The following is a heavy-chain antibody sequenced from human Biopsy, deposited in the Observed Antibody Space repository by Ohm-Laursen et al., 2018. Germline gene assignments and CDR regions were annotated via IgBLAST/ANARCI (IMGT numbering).Heavy chain of an antibody. V-gene: IGHV3-33*01. Sequence: SLRLSCTASGFTFSVYAMHWVRHAPGKGLEWVAIIWYDGSSEYYADSVKGRFTISRDNSKNTVYLQMNSLRVEDTAVYYCARDPIVGSKADGMDVWGQGTTVTVSS. J-gene: IGHJ6*02. CDR1: GFTFSVYA. CDR3: ARDPIVGSKADGMDV. CDR2: IWYDGSSE. D-gene: IGHD1-26*01.